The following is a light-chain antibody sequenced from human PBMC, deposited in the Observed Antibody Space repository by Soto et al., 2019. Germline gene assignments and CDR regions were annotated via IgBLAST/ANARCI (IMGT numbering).Light chain of an antibody. CDR2: AAS. CDR3: QQSYSTPRT. J-gene: IGKJ1*01. Sequence: DIQMTQSPSSLSASVGDRVTITCRASQSISSYLNWYQQKPGKAPKLLIYAASSLQSGVPSRFSGRGSGTDLTLTISSLQPEDFATYYCQQSYSTPRTFGQGTKVEIK. V-gene: IGKV1-39*01. CDR1: QSISSY.